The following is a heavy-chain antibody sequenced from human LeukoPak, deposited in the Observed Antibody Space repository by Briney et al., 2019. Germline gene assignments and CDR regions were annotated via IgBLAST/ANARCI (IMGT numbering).Heavy chain of an antibody. CDR3: ARGSGYDYHESSFDY. J-gene: IGHJ4*02. CDR1: GYTFTSYG. Sequence: GASVKVSCKASGYTFTSYGISWVRQAPGQGLEWMGWISAYNGNTNYAQKLQGRVTMTTDTSTSTAYTELRSLRSDDTAVYYCARGSGYDYHESSFDYWGQGTLVTVSS. V-gene: IGHV1-18*01. CDR2: ISAYNGNT. D-gene: IGHD5-12*01.